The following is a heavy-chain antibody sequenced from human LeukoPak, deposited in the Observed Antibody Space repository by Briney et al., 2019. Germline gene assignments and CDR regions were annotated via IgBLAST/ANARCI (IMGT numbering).Heavy chain of an antibody. CDR3: ARGLYYYDSSGYLYY. V-gene: IGHV3-53*01. J-gene: IGHJ4*02. CDR1: GFTVSSNY. D-gene: IGHD3-22*01. Sequence: GGSLRLSCAASGFTVSSNYMSWVRQAPGKGLEWVSVIYSGGSTYYADPVKGRFTISRDNSKNTLYLQMHSLRVEDTAVYYCARGLYYYDSSGYLYYWGQGTLVTVSS. CDR2: IYSGGST.